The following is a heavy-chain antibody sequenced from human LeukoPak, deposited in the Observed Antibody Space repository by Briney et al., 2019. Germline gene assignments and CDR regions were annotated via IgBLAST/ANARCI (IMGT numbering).Heavy chain of an antibody. CDR3: ARGNYYDSSGNDRAFDI. Sequence: LRASVKVSCKASGYTFTSYGISWVRQAPGQGLEWMGWISAYNGNTNYAQKLQGRVTMTTDTSTSTAYMELRSLRSDDTAVYYCARGNYYDSSGNDRAFDIWGQGTMVTVSS. CDR1: GYTFTSYG. CDR2: ISAYNGNT. J-gene: IGHJ3*02. V-gene: IGHV1-18*01. D-gene: IGHD3-22*01.